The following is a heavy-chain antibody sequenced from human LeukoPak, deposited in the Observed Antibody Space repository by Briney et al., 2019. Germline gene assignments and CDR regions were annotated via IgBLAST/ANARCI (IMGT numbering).Heavy chain of an antibody. V-gene: IGHV3-48*01. J-gene: IGHJ4*02. CDR1: GFTFSSYT. CDR3: ARGLDY. CDR2: ISSSSSTI. Sequence: GGSLRLSCAASGFTFSSYTMNWVRQAPGKGLERVSYISSSSSTIYYADSVKGRFTISRDNAKNSLYLQMNRLRAEDTAVYYCARGLDYWGQGTLVTVSS.